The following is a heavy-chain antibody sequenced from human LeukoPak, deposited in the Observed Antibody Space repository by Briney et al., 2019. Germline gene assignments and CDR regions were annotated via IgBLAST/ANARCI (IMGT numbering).Heavy chain of an antibody. D-gene: IGHD1-26*01. CDR3: ARLREVDYFDY. V-gene: IGHV3-33*01. CDR1: GFTSSSYG. CDR2: IWYDGSNK. J-gene: IGHJ4*02. Sequence: GGSLRLSCAASGFTSSSYGMHWVRRAPGKGLEWVAVIWYDGSNKYYADSVKGRFTISRDNSKNTLYLQMNSLRAEDTAVYYCARLREVDYFDYWGQGTLVTASS.